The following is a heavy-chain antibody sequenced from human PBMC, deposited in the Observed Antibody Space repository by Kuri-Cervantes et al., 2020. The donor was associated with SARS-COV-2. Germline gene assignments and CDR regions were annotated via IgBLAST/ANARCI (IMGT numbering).Heavy chain of an antibody. Sequence: GESLKISCAASGFTFSSYSMNWVRQAPGKGLEGVSSISGYSTIYYADSVKGRFTISRDYAKNSLYLQMNSLRAEDTAVYYCERGLGRDYYGMDVWGQGTTVTVSS. D-gene: IGHD3-16*01. J-gene: IGHJ6*02. CDR1: GFTFSSYS. V-gene: IGHV3-69-1*02. CDR3: ERGLGRDYYGMDV. CDR2: ISGYSTI.